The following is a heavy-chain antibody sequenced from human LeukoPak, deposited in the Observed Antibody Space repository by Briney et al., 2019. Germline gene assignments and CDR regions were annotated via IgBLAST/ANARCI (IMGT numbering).Heavy chain of an antibody. CDR1: GFTFSTYN. V-gene: IGHV3-48*02. CDR2: ISSGSEII. Sequence: GGSLRLSCAASGFTFSTYNMNWVRQAPGKGLEWVSFISSGSEIIYYADSVKGRFTVSRDNAKNSLYLQMNSLRDEDTAVYYCARNPAGIGDYWGQGTLVTVSS. D-gene: IGHD1-26*01. J-gene: IGHJ4*02. CDR3: ARNPAGIGDY.